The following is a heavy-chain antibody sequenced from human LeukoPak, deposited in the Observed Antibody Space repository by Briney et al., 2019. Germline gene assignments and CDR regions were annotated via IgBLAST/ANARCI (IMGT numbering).Heavy chain of an antibody. CDR3: ARIRFGESYAPKSYYYYYMDV. D-gene: IGHD3-10*01. CDR2: ISGSGGST. Sequence: GGSLRLSCAASGFTFSSYAMSWVRQAPGKGLEWVSAISGSGGSTYYADSVKGRFTISRDNAKNSLYLQMNSLRAEDTAVYYCARIRFGESYAPKSYYYYYMDVWGKGTTVTISS. J-gene: IGHJ6*03. V-gene: IGHV3-23*01. CDR1: GFTFSSYA.